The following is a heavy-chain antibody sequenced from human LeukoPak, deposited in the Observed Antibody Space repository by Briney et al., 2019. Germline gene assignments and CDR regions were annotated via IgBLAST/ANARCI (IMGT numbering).Heavy chain of an antibody. V-gene: IGHV4-34*01. J-gene: IGHJ4*02. CDR2: INHSGST. CDR3: ARGTSTVTSPPFDY. CDR1: GGSFSGYY. Sequence: SEILSLTCAVYGGSFSGYYWSWIRQPPGKGLEWIGEINHSGSTNYNPSLKSRVTISVDTSKNQFSLKLSSVTAADTAVYYCARGTSTVTSPPFDYWGQGTLVTVSS. D-gene: IGHD4-17*01.